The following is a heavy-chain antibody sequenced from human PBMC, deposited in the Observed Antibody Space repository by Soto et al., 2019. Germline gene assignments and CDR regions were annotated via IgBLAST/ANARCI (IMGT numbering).Heavy chain of an antibody. CDR1: GGSISSTTSY. CDR3: ARHGPSIVITTPIDH. CDR2: IYFSGST. J-gene: IGHJ4*02. Sequence: PWETLSLTCTVSGGSISSTTSYWGWIRQPPGKGLEWIATIYFSGSTYYNPSLKNRVNISVDTSKNQFSLRLTSVTAADTAVYYCARHGPSIVITTPIDHWGQGTLVTVSS. D-gene: IGHD2-8*01. V-gene: IGHV4-39*01.